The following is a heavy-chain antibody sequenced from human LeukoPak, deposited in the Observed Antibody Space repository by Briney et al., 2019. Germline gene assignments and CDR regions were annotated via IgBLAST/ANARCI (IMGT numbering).Heavy chain of an antibody. D-gene: IGHD6-6*01. J-gene: IGHJ3*02. CDR3: ASSSSSLSDAFDI. CDR1: GYTFTSYY. Sequence: ASVKVSCKASGYTFTSYYMHWVRQAPGQGLEWMGIINPSGGSTSYAQKFQGRVTMTRDMSTSTVYMELSSLRSEHTAVYYCASSSSSLSDAFDIWGQGTMVTVSS. V-gene: IGHV1-46*01. CDR2: INPSGGST.